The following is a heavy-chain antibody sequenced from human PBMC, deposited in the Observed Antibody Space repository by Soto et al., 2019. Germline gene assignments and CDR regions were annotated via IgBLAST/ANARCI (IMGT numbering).Heavy chain of an antibody. CDR1: GGSFSGYY. CDR2: INHSGST. V-gene: IGHV4-34*01. Sequence: SETLSLTCAVYGGSFSGYYWTWIRQPPGTGLEWIGEINHSGSTNYNPSLKSRVTISVDTSKNQFSLKLNSVTAADTAVYYCARHNYGSGSTYFDYWGQGTLVTVSS. CDR3: ARHNYGSGSTYFDY. J-gene: IGHJ4*02. D-gene: IGHD3-10*01.